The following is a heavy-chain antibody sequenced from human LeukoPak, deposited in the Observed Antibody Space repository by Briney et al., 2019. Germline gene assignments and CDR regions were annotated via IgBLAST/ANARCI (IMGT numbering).Heavy chain of an antibody. D-gene: IGHD6-13*01. CDR3: ARGGGGSWYGTVDY. CDR1: GGSISSSNW. Sequence: PSETLSLTCAVSGGSISSSNWWSWVRQPPGKGLEWIGEIYHSGSTNYNPSLKSRVTISVDTSKNQFSLKLSSVTAADTAMYYCARGGGGSWYGTVDYWGQGTLVTVSS. V-gene: IGHV4-4*02. CDR2: IYHSGST. J-gene: IGHJ4*02.